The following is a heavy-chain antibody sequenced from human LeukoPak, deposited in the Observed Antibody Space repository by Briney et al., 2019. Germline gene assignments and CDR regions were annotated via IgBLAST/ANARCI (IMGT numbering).Heavy chain of an antibody. D-gene: IGHD2-2*01. CDR2: IYSSGST. CDR3: ARYYCSGTCYHFDY. CDR1: GGSISGYY. V-gene: IGHV4-59*08. Sequence: SETLSLTCTVSGGSISGYYWSWIRQPPGKGLEWIGYIYSSGSTKYSPSLKSRVTMSVDTSKNQFSLKLTPVTAADTAVYYCARYYCSGTCYHFDYWGQGTLVTVSS. J-gene: IGHJ4*02.